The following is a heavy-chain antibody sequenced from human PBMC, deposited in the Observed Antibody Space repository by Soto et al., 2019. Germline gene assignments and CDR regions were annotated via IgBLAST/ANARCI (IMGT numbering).Heavy chain of an antibody. D-gene: IGHD2-15*01. CDR3: AGRIGKADY. J-gene: IGHJ4*02. CDR2: ISGSSTTI. V-gene: IGHV3-48*02. Sequence: VGSLRLSCAAAGFTFSSYSMNWVRQAPGKGLEWISYISGSSTTIYYADSVKGRFTISRDNAKTSLYLQMNSLRDEDTAVYYCAGRIGKADYWGQGTLVTVSS. CDR1: GFTFSSYS.